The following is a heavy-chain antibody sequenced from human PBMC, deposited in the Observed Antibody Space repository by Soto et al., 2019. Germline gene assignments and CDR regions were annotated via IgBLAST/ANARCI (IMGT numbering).Heavy chain of an antibody. CDR3: ARGMYTIDY. D-gene: IGHD1-1*01. J-gene: IGHJ4*02. CDR2: IIPIFGKT. V-gene: IGHV1-69*05. CDR1: GGTFSSYA. Sequence: GASVKVSCKASGGTFSSYAISWVRQAPGQGLEWIGGIIPIFGKTNYAQKFQGRVTITRDKSTSTAYMELSSLRSEDTAVYYCARGMYTIDYWGQGTLVTVSS.